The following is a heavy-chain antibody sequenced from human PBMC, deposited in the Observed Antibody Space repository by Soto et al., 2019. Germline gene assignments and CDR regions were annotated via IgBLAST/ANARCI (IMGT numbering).Heavy chain of an antibody. CDR2: ISGSGGST. D-gene: IGHD3-22*01. Sequence: GGSLRLSCAASGFTFSSYAMSWVRQAPGKGLEWVSAISGSGGSTYYADSVKGRFTISRDNSKNTLYLQMNSLRAEDTAVYYCAKAPVYYYDSSGYQSDYYYYGMDVWGQGTTVTVSS. CDR3: AKAPVYYYDSSGYQSDYYYYGMDV. J-gene: IGHJ6*02. CDR1: GFTFSSYA. V-gene: IGHV3-23*01.